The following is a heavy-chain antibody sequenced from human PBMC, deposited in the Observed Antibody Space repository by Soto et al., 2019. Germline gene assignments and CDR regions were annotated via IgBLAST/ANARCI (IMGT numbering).Heavy chain of an antibody. CDR2: ISYDGSNK. J-gene: IGHJ6*02. Sequence: GGSLRLSCAASGFTFSSYGMHWVRQAPGKGLEWVAVISYDGSNKYYADSVKGRFTISRDNSKNTLYLQMNSLRAEDTAVYYCAKDDTIFGVATMDVWGQGTTVTVSS. CDR1: GFTFSSYG. V-gene: IGHV3-30*18. D-gene: IGHD3-3*01. CDR3: AKDDTIFGVATMDV.